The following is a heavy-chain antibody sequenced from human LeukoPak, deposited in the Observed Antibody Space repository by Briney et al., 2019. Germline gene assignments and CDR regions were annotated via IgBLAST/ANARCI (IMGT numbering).Heavy chain of an antibody. J-gene: IGHJ4*02. CDR3: ARDQPNDSSGYYYGSLDY. D-gene: IGHD3-22*01. CDR2: IIPIFGTA. CDR1: GGTFSSYA. V-gene: IGHV1-69*13. Sequence: SVKVSCKASGGTFSSYAISWVRQAPGQGLEWMGGIIPIFGTANYAQKFQGGVTITADESTSTAYMELSSLRSEDTAVYYCARDQPNDSSGYYYGSLDYWGQGTLVTVSS.